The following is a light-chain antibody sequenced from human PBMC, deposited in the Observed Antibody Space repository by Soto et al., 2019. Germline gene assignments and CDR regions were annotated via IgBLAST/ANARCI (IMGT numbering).Light chain of an antibody. CDR1: QTVSNK. Sequence: EIVLTQAPATLSSSPGERATLSFSASQTVSNKLAWYQQKPGQAPRLLIYGASSRATGIPDRFSGSESGTDFTLTISRLEPEDFVVYYCQQYGSSPFTFGQGTRLEIK. V-gene: IGKV3-20*01. CDR2: GAS. CDR3: QQYGSSPFT. J-gene: IGKJ5*01.